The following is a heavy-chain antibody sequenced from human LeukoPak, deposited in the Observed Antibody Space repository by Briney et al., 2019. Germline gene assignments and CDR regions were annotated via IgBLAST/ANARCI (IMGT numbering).Heavy chain of an antibody. D-gene: IGHD3-22*01. Sequence: GGSLRLSCAASGFTFSCYAMSWVRQAPGKGQEWVSAISGSGGSTYYAGSVKGRFTISRDNSKNTLYLQMNSLRAEDTAVYYCAKLGHYDSSAFDIWGQGTMVTVSS. J-gene: IGHJ3*02. CDR1: GFTFSCYA. CDR3: AKLGHYDSSAFDI. CDR2: ISGSGGST. V-gene: IGHV3-23*01.